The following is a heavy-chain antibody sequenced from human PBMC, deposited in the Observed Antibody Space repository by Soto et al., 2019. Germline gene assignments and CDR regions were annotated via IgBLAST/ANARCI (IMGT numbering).Heavy chain of an antibody. CDR3: ARGGSLWFGELSAYYYGMDV. CDR1: GYTFTSYG. J-gene: IGHJ6*02. D-gene: IGHD3-10*01. CDR2: ISAYNGNT. V-gene: IGHV1-18*01. Sequence: GASVKVSCKASGYTFTSYGISWVRQAPGQGLEWMGWISAYNGNTNYAQKLQGRVTMTRDTSTSTAYMELSRLRSDDTAVYYCARGGSLWFGELSAYYYGMDVWGQGTTVTVSS.